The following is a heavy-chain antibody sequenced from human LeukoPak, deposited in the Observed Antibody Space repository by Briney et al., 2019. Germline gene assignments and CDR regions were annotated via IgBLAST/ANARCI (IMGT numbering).Heavy chain of an antibody. V-gene: IGHV3-74*01. CDR3: ARQHSVVAVAVEP. D-gene: IGHD6-19*01. J-gene: IGHJ5*02. CDR2: VNTDGTTT. CDR1: GFSFTTYW. Sequence: GGSLRLSCVASGFSFTTYWMHWVRQAPGKGLVWVSHVNTDGTTTNYADSVKGRFTISRDNAKNTLYLQMNSLRDEDTAVYYCARQHSVVAVAVEPWGQGTLVTVSS.